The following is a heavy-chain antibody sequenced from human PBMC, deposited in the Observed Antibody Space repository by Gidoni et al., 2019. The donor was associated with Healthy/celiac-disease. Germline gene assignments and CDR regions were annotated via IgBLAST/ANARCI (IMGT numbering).Heavy chain of an antibody. D-gene: IGHD1-26*01. CDR1: GCSISSYY. J-gene: IGHJ5*02. Sequence: QVQLQESGPGLVKPSETLSLTCTVSGCSISSYYWSCIRQPAGKGLEWIGRIYTSGSTNYNPSLKSRVTMSVDTSKNQFSLKLSSVTAADTAVYYCARGDGSYRSTGFDPWGQGTLVTVSS. CDR2: IYTSGST. CDR3: ARGDGSYRSTGFDP. V-gene: IGHV4-4*07.